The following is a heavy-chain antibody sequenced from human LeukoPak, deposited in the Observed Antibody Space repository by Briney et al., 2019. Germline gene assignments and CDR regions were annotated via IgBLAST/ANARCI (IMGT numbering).Heavy chain of an antibody. CDR1: GFPFSDFY. J-gene: IGHJ6*03. D-gene: IGHD5-18*01. Sequence: GGPLRLSCAASGFPFSDFYMSWIRQAPAKGLEWVSYISSSCSAIYYADSVKGRFAISRDNAKNSLYLQMSSLRAEDTAVYYCARDGRGYSYGYYYYYMDVWGKGTTVTVSS. CDR2: ISSSCSAI. V-gene: IGHV3-11*01. CDR3: ARDGRGYSYGYYYYYMDV.